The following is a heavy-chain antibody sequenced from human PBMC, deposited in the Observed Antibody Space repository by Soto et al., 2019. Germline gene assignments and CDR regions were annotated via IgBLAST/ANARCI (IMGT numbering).Heavy chain of an antibody. V-gene: IGHV4-59*01. CDR2: IYYSGST. CDR3: ARALAYCGGDCSYYYYGMDV. D-gene: IGHD2-21*02. Sequence: PSETLSLTCAVYGGSFSGYYWSWIRQPPGKGLEWIGYIYYSGSTNYNPSLKSRVTISVDTSKNQFSLKLSSVTAADTAVYYCARALAYCGGDCSYYYYGMDVWGQGTTVTVSS. J-gene: IGHJ6*02. CDR1: GGSFSGYY.